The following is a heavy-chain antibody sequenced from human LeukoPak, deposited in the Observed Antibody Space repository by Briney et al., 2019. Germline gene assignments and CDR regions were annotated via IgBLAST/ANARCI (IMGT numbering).Heavy chain of an antibody. CDR2: ISGSGGST. Sequence: PGGSLRLSCAASGFTFSSYAMSWVRQAPGRGLEWVSAISGSGGSTYYADSVKGRFTISRDNSKNTLYLQMNSMRAEDTAVYYCAKDWDSGSNPLYWGQGTLVTVSS. CDR3: AKDWDSGSNPLY. D-gene: IGHD1-26*01. J-gene: IGHJ4*02. V-gene: IGHV3-23*01. CDR1: GFTFSSYA.